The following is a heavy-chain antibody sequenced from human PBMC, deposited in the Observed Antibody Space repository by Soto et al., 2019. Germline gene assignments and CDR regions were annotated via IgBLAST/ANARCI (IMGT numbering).Heavy chain of an antibody. Sequence: QVQLLESGGGLVKPGGSLRLSCAASGFIFRDFYMSWIRQVPGKGLEWLSKISSSSSSTDYADSVKGRFTISRDNSKNSRYLQMSCLRAEDTAVYYCARDRGGGAIFGGHYGMDVWGQWTTVTVSS. CDR1: GFIFRDFY. CDR3: ARDRGGGAIFGGHYGMDV. V-gene: IGHV3-11*06. CDR2: ISSSSSST. J-gene: IGHJ6*02. D-gene: IGHD3-3*01.